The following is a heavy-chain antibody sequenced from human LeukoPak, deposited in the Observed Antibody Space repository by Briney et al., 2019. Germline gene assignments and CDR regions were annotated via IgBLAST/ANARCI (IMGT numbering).Heavy chain of an antibody. CDR2: ISSSGSTI. Sequence: PGGSLRLSCAASGFTFSDYYMSWIRQAPGKGLEWVPYISSSGSTIYYADSVKGRFTISRDNAKNSLYLQMNSLRAEDTAVYYCAMPSSGSYLWVDYWGQGTLVTVSS. CDR3: AMPSSGSYLWVDY. D-gene: IGHD3-10*01. CDR1: GFTFSDYY. J-gene: IGHJ4*02. V-gene: IGHV3-11*01.